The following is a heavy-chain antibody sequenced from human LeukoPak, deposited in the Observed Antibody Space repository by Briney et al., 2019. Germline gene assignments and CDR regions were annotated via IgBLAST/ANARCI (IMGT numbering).Heavy chain of an antibody. Sequence: SETLSLTCSVSGGSINNYYWSWIRQPPGKGLEWIAYIYYSGSTNYNPSLKSRVTISVDTSKNQFSLMLSSVTAADTAVYYCARHNARLRGWIGGVDYWGQGALVTVSS. CDR1: GGSINNYY. CDR2: IYYSGST. V-gene: IGHV4-59*08. D-gene: IGHD4-17*01. CDR3: ARHNARLRGWIGGVDY. J-gene: IGHJ4*02.